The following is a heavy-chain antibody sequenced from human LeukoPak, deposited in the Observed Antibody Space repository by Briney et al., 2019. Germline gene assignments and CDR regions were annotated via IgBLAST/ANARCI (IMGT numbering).Heavy chain of an antibody. CDR2: TYYRSKWYY. CDR3: ARGATAHFDY. J-gene: IGHJ4*02. D-gene: IGHD5-12*01. V-gene: IGHV6-1*01. Sequence: SQTLSLTCALSGDSVSSNSVAWNWVRQSPSRGLEWLGRTYYRSKWYYDYAVSVKSRMTINPDTSKNQFSLQLNSVTPEDTVVYYCARGATAHFDYWGQGTLVTVSS. CDR1: GDSVSSNSVA.